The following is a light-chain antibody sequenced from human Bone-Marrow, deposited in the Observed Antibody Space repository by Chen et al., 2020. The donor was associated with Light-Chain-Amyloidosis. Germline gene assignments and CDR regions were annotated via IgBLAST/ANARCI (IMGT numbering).Light chain of an antibody. J-gene: IGLJ1*01. CDR1: SSNIGNNY. CDR3: AAWDGSLSGYV. Sequence: QSVLTQPPSVSAAPGQKVTISCSGSSSNIGNNYVSWYQQLPGTAPKLLIYDNNQRPSGIPDLFAGSKSGTSAFLAISGLRSEDEADYYCAAWDGSLSGYVFGTGTKVIVL. V-gene: IGLV1-51*01. CDR2: DNN.